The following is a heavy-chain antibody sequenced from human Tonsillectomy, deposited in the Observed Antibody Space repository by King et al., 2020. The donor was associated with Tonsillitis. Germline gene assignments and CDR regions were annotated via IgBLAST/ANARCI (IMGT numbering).Heavy chain of an antibody. D-gene: IGHD6-19*01. V-gene: IGHV4-38-2*01. CDR1: GYSISSGYY. CDR2: SYQTGTA. Sequence: VQPQESGPGLVKPSETLSLTCAVSGYSISSGYYWGWIRQPPGKGLEWIGYSYQTGTAYYTPSLKGRVTISVDTSKNQFFLRLSSVTAADTAIYYCARAGYGSAWSFDFWGQGTLVTVSS. CDR3: ARAGYGSAWSFDF. J-gene: IGHJ4*02.